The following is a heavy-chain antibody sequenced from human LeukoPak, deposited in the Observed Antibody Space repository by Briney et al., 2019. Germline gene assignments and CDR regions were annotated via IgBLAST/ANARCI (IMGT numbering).Heavy chain of an antibody. CDR3: ASGPRYCSSTSCFPDY. CDR1: GGTFSSYA. Sequence: SVKVSCKASGGTFSSYAISWVRQAPGQGLEWMGGIIPIFGTANYAQKFQGRVTITTGESTSTAYMELSSLRSEDTAVYYCASGPRYCSSTSCFPDYWGQGTLVTVSS. V-gene: IGHV1-69*05. D-gene: IGHD2-2*01. CDR2: IIPIFGTA. J-gene: IGHJ4*02.